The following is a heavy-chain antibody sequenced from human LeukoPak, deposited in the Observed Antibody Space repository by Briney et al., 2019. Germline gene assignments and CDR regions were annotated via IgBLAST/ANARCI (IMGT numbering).Heavy chain of an antibody. D-gene: IGHD1-26*01. CDR1: GGTFSSYA. V-gene: IGHV1-69*13. CDR2: IIPIFGTA. CDR3: AASGGWPFFDY. J-gene: IGHJ4*02. Sequence: ASVKVSCKASGGTFSSYAISWVRQAPGQGLEWMGGIIPIFGTANYAQKFQGRVTITADESTSTAYMELSSLRSEDTAVYYCAASGGWPFFDYWGQGTLVTVSS.